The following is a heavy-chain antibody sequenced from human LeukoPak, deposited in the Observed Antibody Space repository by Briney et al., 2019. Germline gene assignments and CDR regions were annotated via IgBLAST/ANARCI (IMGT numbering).Heavy chain of an antibody. V-gene: IGHV4-39*01. CDR2: IYYSGST. J-gene: IGHJ4*02. CDR3: ARLGNWGIFDY. D-gene: IGHD7-27*01. Sequence: SETLFLTCTVSGGSISSSSYYWGWIRQPPGKGLEWIGSIYYSGSTYYNPSLKSRVTISVDTSKNQFSLKLSSVTAADTAVYYCARLGNWGIFDYWGQGTLVTVSS. CDR1: GGSISSSSYY.